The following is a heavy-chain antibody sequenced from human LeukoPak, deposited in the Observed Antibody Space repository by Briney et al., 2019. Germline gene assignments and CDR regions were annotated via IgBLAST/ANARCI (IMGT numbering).Heavy chain of an antibody. CDR1: GASVSNYY. V-gene: IGHV4-59*02. J-gene: IGHJ4*02. D-gene: IGHD5-12*01. CDR2: FSYSGST. CDR3: ARGPLDSGYTYFDY. Sequence: SETLSLTCTVSGASVSNYYWSWIRQPPGKGLEWIGYFSYSGSTNYNPSLKSRVTISVDTSKNQFSLKLSSVTAADTAVYYCARGPLDSGYTYFDYWGQGTLVSIAS.